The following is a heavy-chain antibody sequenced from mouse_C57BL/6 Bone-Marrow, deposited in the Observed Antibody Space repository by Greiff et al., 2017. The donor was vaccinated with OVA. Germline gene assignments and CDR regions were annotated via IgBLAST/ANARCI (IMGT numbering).Heavy chain of an antibody. CDR1: GYTFTSYW. CDR2: IHPNSGST. V-gene: IGHV1-64*01. Sequence: QVQLQQSGAELVKPGASVKLSCKASGYTFTSYWMHWVKQRPGQGLEWIGMIHPNSGSTNYNEKFKSKATLTVDKSSSTAYMQLSSLTSEDSAVYYCARPPYYSNGLYAMDYWGQGTSVTVSS. CDR3: ARPPYYSNGLYAMDY. D-gene: IGHD2-5*01. J-gene: IGHJ4*01.